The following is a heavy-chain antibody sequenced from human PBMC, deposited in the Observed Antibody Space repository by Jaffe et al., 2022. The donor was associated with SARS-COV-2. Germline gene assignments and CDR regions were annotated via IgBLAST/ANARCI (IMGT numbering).Heavy chain of an antibody. CDR1: GFTFSSYG. Sequence: QVQLVESGGGVVQPGRSLRLSCAASGFTFSSYGMHWVRQAPGKGLEWVAVIWYDGSNKYYADSVKGRFTISRDNSKNTLYLQMNSLRAEDTAVYYCARDRGSSWKLVDYWGQGTLVTVSS. D-gene: IGHD6-13*01. CDR3: ARDRGSSWKLVDY. CDR2: IWYDGSNK. J-gene: IGHJ4*02. V-gene: IGHV3-33*01.